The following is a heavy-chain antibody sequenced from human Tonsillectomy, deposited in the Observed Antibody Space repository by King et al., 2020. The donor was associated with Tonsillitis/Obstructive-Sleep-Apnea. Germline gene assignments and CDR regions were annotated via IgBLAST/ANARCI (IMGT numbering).Heavy chain of an antibody. CDR1: GGPISSISSY. CDR2: IYYSGGT. J-gene: IGHJ4*02. V-gene: IGHV4-39*01. Sequence: QLQESGPGLVKPSETLSLTCTVSGGPISSISSYWGCIRPPPGKGLEWIGSIYYSGGTYYSPSLKSRVTISVDTSKNQFSLKLSSVTASDTAVYYCSRRGGGAPDYWGQGTLVTVSS. D-gene: IGHD1-26*01. CDR3: SRRGGGAPDY.